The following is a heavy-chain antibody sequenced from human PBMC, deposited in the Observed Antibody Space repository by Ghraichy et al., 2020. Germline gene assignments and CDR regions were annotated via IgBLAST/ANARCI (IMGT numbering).Heavy chain of an antibody. D-gene: IGHD6-19*01. CDR1: GGSFSGYY. V-gene: IGHV4-34*01. CDR3: ARRSSGWWVPGIDY. J-gene: IGHJ4*02. Sequence: SETLSLTCAVYGGSFSGYYWSWIRQPPGKGLEWIGEINHSGSTNYNPSLKSRVTISVDTSKNQFSLKLSSVTAADTAVYYCARRSSGWWVPGIDYWGQGTLVTVSS. CDR2: INHSGST.